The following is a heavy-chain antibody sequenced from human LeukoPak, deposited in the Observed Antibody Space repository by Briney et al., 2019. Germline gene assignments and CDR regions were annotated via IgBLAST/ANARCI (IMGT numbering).Heavy chain of an antibody. CDR1: GFTFSDYY. J-gene: IGHJ4*02. V-gene: IGHV3-11*01. CDR3: AKRGVVIRVILVGFHKEAYYFDS. D-gene: IGHD3-22*01. Sequence: GGSLRLSCAASGFTFSDYYLTWIRQAPGKGLEWVSYISSSGSTIYYADSVKGRFTLSRDNARNSLYLQMNSLRVEDTAVYFCAKRGVVIRVILVGFHKEAYYFDSWGQGALVTVSS. CDR2: ISSSGSTI.